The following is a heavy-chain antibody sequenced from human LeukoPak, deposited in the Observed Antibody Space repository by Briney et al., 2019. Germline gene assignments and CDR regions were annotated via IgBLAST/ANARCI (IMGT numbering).Heavy chain of an antibody. CDR1: GGSISSSSYY. CDR2: IYYSGST. Sequence: TSETLSLTCTVSGGSISSSSYYWGWIRQPPGKGLEWIGSIYYSGSTYYNPSLKSRVTISVDTSKNQFSLKLSSVTAADTAVYYCARLNKPGWFDPWGQGTLVTVSS. V-gene: IGHV4-39*01. J-gene: IGHJ5*02. CDR3: ARLNKPGWFDP. D-gene: IGHD1-14*01.